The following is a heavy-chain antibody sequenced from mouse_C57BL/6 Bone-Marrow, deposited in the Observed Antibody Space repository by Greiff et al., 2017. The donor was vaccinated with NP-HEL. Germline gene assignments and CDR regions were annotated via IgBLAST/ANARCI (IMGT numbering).Heavy chain of an antibody. J-gene: IGHJ1*03. CDR2: IYPRSGNT. CDR3: ARVTTVPPWYFDV. V-gene: IGHV1-81*01. CDR1: GYTFTSYG. Sequence: QVQLKQSGAELARPGASVKLSCKASGYTFTSYGISWVKQRTGQGLEWIGEIYPRSGNTYYNEKFKGKATLTADKSSSTAYMELRSLTSEDSAVYFCARVTTVPPWYFDVWGTGTTVTVAS. D-gene: IGHD1-1*01.